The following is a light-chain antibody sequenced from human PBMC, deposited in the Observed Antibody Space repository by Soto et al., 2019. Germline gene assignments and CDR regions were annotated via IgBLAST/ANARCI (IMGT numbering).Light chain of an antibody. CDR2: GAS. J-gene: IGKJ1*01. V-gene: IGKV3-20*01. Sequence: EIVLTQSPSTLSLSPGDGTTLSCRPSMRIFNNDVAWYQQKPGQAPRLLIYGASSRPTGVPDRFSGSGSGTEFILTINILEPEDSAVYYCQQCVSSPRTFGQGTKVEIK. CDR1: MRIFNND. CDR3: QQCVSSPRT.